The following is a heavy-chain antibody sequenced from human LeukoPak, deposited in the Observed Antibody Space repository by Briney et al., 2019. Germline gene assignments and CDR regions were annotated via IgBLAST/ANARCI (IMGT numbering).Heavy chain of an antibody. J-gene: IGHJ5*02. D-gene: IGHD3-9*01. Sequence: GGSLRLSCAASGITFSADWMAWVRQAPGKGLEWVANMKQDGSEMHYVDSVKGRFTISRDNAKNSLYLQINTLRPEDTAVYYCARNFDSNWFDLWGQGTLVTVSS. CDR1: GITFSADW. V-gene: IGHV3-7*01. CDR2: MKQDGSEM. CDR3: ARNFDSNWFDL.